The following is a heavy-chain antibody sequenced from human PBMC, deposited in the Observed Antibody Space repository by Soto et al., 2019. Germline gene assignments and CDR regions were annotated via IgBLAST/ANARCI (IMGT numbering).Heavy chain of an antibody. J-gene: IGHJ4*02. CDR3: TRLPATTVHGNY. CDR1: GFTFSGSA. V-gene: IGHV3-73*01. CDR2: IRSKANSYAT. D-gene: IGHD4-17*01. Sequence: EVQLVESGGGLVQPGGSLKLSCAASGFTFSGSAMHWVRQASGKGLEWVGRIRSKANSYATAYAASGKGRFTISRDDSKNTAYLQMTSLKTEDPAVYYCTRLPATTVHGNYWGQGTLVTVSS.